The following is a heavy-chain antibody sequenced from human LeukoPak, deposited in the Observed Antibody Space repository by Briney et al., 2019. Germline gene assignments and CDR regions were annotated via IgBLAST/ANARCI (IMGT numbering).Heavy chain of an antibody. V-gene: IGHV1-18*01. CDR1: GYTFTSYG. D-gene: IGHD1-26*01. CDR3: ASRGSISGRYDFDY. Sequence: ASVKVSCKASGYTFTSYGISWVRQAPGQGLEWMGWISAYNGNTNYAQKLQGRVTMATDTSTSTAYMELRSLRSDDTAVYYCASRGSISGRYDFDYWGQGTLVTVSS. J-gene: IGHJ4*02. CDR2: ISAYNGNT.